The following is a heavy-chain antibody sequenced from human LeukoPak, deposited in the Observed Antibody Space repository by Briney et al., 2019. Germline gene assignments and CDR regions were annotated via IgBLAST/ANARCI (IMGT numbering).Heavy chain of an antibody. D-gene: IGHD1-26*01. CDR3: TTLVGAPTY. V-gene: IGHV3-15*01. J-gene: IGHJ4*02. CDR1: GFTFKYAW. Sequence: PGGSLRLSCAASGFTFKYAWMTWVRKAPGKGPEWVGRIKSKTDGETTDYAAAVKSRFSLSRDDSKNMVYLQMTSLKTDDTAVYYCTTLVGAPTYWGQGTPVTVSS. CDR2: IKSKTDGETT.